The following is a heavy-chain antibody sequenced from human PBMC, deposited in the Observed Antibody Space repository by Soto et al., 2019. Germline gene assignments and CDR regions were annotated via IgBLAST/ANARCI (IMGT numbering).Heavy chain of an antibody. CDR1: GGTLDTYT. D-gene: IGHD3-10*01. J-gene: IGHJ4*02. CDR3: AGVRRDYFDS. Sequence: QVQLVQSGAEVQKPGSSVKVSCKTSGGTLDTYTFSWVRQAPGQGLEWVGRFIPILGLTNYAQKFQGRLTFTADKSTSTAYMELSGLTSEDTAVYYCAGVRRDYFDSWGQGTLVTVSS. V-gene: IGHV1-69*02. CDR2: FIPILGLT.